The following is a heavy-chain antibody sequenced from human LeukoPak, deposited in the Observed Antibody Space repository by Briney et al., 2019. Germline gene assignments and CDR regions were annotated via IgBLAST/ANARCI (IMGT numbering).Heavy chain of an antibody. CDR1: GGTFSSYA. J-gene: IGHJ5*02. Sequence: SVKVSCKASGGTFSSYAISWVRQAPGQGLEWMGRIIPILGITNYAQKFQGRVTITADKSTSTAYMELSSLRSEDTAVYYCARGTMTTTLENWFDPWGQGTLVTVSS. D-gene: IGHD4-17*01. CDR3: ARGTMTTTLENWFDP. V-gene: IGHV1-69*04. CDR2: IIPILGIT.